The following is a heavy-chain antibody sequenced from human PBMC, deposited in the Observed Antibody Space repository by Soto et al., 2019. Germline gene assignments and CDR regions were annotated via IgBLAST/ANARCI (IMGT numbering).Heavy chain of an antibody. V-gene: IGHV3-21*02. J-gene: IGHJ4*02. CDR1: GFTFSSHS. CDR2: ITTSSDSI. D-gene: IGHD5-18*01. Sequence: EVQLVEFGGGLVRPGGSLRLSCVVSGFTFSSHSMNWVRQAPGKGLEWVSSITTSSDSIYYTDSVKGRFTLSRDNAKNSLFLQMNSLSAEDTAVYYCARSTRGFSYGKIDSWGQGTLVTVSS. CDR3: ARSTRGFSYGKIDS.